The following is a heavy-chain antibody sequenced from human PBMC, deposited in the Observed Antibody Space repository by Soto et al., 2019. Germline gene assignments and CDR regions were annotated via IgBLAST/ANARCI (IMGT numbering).Heavy chain of an antibody. D-gene: IGHD6-19*01. J-gene: IGHJ4*02. CDR1: GYSFTSYW. CDR2: IYPGDSDT. V-gene: IGHV5-51*01. Sequence: GESLKISCKGSGYSFTSYWIGWVRQMPGKGLEWMGIIYPGDSDTTYSPPFQGQITISADMSIGTAYLQWNSLKASDTATYYCARQRGSGFDYWGQGALVTVSS. CDR3: ARQRGSGFDY.